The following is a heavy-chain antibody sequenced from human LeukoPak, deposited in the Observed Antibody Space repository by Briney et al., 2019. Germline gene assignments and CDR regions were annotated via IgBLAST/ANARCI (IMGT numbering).Heavy chain of an antibody. V-gene: IGHV4-39*01. Sequence: SETLSLTCTVSGDSISTSNSYWGWIRQPPGKGLEWIGSIYYSGNTYYNASLKSRVTISVDTSKNQFSLKLKSVTAADTAVYYCARADYSGSFWFDPWGQGTLVTVSS. CDR1: GDSISTSNSY. D-gene: IGHD1-26*01. CDR2: IYYSGNT. J-gene: IGHJ5*02. CDR3: ARADYSGSFWFDP.